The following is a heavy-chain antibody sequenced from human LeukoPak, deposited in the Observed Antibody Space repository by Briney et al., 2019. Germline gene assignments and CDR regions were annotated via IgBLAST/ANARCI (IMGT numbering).Heavy chain of an antibody. CDR2: ISAYNGKT. CDR1: GYSFTSYG. V-gene: IGHV1-18*01. J-gene: IGHJ4*02. D-gene: IGHD2-2*01. Sequence: ASVKVSCKASGYSFTSYGISWVRQAPGQGLEWMTWISAYNGKTNYVQKFQGRVSMTTDTPRSTAYMELRSLRSDDTAVYFCARMTAEIGYCSSTSCSHFDYWGQGTLVTVSS. CDR3: ARMTAEIGYCSSTSCSHFDY.